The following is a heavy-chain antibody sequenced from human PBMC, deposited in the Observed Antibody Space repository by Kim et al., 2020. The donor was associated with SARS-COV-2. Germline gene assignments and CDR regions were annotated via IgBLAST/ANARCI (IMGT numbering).Heavy chain of an antibody. CDR2: IKQDGSEK. J-gene: IGHJ6*02. CDR1: GFTFSSYW. CDR3: ARDGLALTTVNTIGIPRYYYFGMDF. V-gene: IGHV3-7*01. D-gene: IGHD4-17*01. Sequence: GWSLRLSCAASGFTFSSYWMSWVRQAPGKGLEWVANIKQDGSEKYYVDSVKGRFTISRDNAKNSLYLQMNSLRAEDTAVYYCARDGLALTTVNTIGIPRYYYFGMDFWGQGTTVTVSS.